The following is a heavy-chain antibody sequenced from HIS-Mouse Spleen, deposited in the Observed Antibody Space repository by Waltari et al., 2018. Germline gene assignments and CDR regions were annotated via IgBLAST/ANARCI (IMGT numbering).Heavy chain of an antibody. Sequence: QVQLQESGPGLVQPSQTPSLTCTVPGGSIRSGGYYWRWIRQPPGKGLEWIGYIYYSGSTYYNPSLKSRVTISVDTSKNQFSLKLSSVTAADTAVYYCARSPYYDFWSGYSDNWFDPWGQGTLVTVSS. V-gene: IGHV4-31*03. CDR3: ARSPYYDFWSGYSDNWFDP. CDR2: IYYSGST. J-gene: IGHJ5*02. CDR1: GGSIRSGGYY. D-gene: IGHD3-3*01.